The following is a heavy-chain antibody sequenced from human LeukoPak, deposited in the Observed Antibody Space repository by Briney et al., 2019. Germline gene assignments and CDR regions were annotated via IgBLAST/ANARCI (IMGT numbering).Heavy chain of an antibody. CDR3: ARAHYYDTSGGFDY. Sequence: VASVTVSCKASGYTFTSYGISWVRQAPGQGLEWMGWISAYNDNTYYAQKLQGRVTMTTDTSTSTAYMELRSLRSDDTAVYYCARAHYYDTSGGFDYWGQGTLVTVSS. J-gene: IGHJ4*02. D-gene: IGHD3-22*01. CDR2: ISAYNDNT. V-gene: IGHV1-18*01. CDR1: GYTFTSYG.